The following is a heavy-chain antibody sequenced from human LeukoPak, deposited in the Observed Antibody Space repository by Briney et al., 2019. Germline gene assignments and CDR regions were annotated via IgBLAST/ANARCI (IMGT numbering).Heavy chain of an antibody. CDR2: INPNSGGT. Sequence: ASLKVSCKASGYTFTGYYMHWVRHAPGQGLEWMGWINPNSGGTNYAQKFQGRVTMTRDTSVSTAYMELSRLRSDDTAVYYCARYILYCSSTSCYRNNWFDPWGQGTLVTVSS. J-gene: IGHJ5*02. CDR3: ARYILYCSSTSCYRNNWFDP. V-gene: IGHV1-2*02. CDR1: GYTFTGYY. D-gene: IGHD2-2*01.